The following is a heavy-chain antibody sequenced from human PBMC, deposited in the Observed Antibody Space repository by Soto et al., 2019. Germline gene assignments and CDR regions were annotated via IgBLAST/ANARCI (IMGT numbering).Heavy chain of an antibody. Sequence: QVQLQESGPGLVKPSQTLSLTCTVSGASISRGDDYWSWIRQPPGKGLEWIGYTHYSGSVNYNPSLKSRVTISADASRIHVALILKSVTAADTAVYYCGRHGNYDIGWFDPWGQGILVTVSS. CDR2: THYSGSV. J-gene: IGHJ5*02. CDR3: GRHGNYDIGWFDP. D-gene: IGHD3-9*01. CDR1: GASISRGDDY. V-gene: IGHV4-30-4*01.